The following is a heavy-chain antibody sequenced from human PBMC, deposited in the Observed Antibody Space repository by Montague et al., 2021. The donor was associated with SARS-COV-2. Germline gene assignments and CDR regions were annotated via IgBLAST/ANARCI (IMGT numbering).Heavy chain of an antibody. J-gene: IGHJ4*02. V-gene: IGHV6-1*01. CDR2: TYYRSRWYR. CDR3: ARVWTTEWYEGYFDN. Sequence: CAISGDSVSSNNAAWNWIRQSPSRGLEWLGRTYYRSRWYREYAVXVKSRITIDPDTSKNQFSLQLNSVTPEDTAVYHCARVWTTEWYEGYFDNWGQGTLVTVSS. D-gene: IGHD3-3*01. CDR1: GDSVSSNNAA.